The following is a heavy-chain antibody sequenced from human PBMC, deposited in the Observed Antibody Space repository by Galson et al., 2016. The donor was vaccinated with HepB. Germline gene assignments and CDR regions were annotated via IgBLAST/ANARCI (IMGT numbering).Heavy chain of an antibody. D-gene: IGHD3-9*01. CDR1: GFSLSSLGLC. V-gene: IGHV2-70*01. J-gene: IGHJ6*02. CDR2: IAWDDDK. Sequence: PALVKPTQTLTLTCTFSGFSLSSLGLCVSWIRQPPGKALEWLALIAWDDDKKYFPSLKTRLTISKDTSKNQVVLTMTNVDPVDTATYYCARMPMEKHSSDWLGGLGGMDVWGQGTTVIVS. CDR3: ARMPMEKHSSDWLGGLGGMDV.